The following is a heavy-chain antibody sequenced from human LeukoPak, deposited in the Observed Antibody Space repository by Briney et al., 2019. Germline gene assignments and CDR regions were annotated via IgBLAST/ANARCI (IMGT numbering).Heavy chain of an antibody. CDR2: ISSSSSTI. J-gene: IGHJ4*02. Sequence: PGGSLRLSCAASGFTFSSYSMNWVRQAPGKGLEWVSYISSSSSTIYYADSVKGRFTISRDNAKNSLHLQMNSLRAEDTAVYYCAREGSSGWYGKPYYFDYWGQGTLVTVSS. D-gene: IGHD6-19*01. V-gene: IGHV3-48*01. CDR1: GFTFSSYS. CDR3: AREGSSGWYGKPYYFDY.